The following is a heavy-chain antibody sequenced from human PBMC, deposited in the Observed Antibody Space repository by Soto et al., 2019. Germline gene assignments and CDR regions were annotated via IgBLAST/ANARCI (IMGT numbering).Heavy chain of an antibody. V-gene: IGHV1-18*01. CDR2: ISGYNGNT. CDR1: GYTFTSYG. CDR3: ARDFVRGRVPFDY. D-gene: IGHD1-1*01. J-gene: IGHJ4*02. Sequence: ASVKVSCKASGYTFTSYGVSWVRQAPGQGLEFMGWISGYNGNTKYAQKFQGRVTMTTDTSTSTAYVELRSLRSDDTAVYYCARDFVRGRVPFDYWGQGTLVTVSS.